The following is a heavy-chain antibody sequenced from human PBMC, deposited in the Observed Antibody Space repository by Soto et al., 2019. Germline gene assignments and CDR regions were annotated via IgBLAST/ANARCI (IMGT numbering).Heavy chain of an antibody. J-gene: IGHJ6*02. CDR2: IIPIFGTA. CDR1: GGTFGSYA. D-gene: IGHD3-3*01. V-gene: IGHV1-69*13. CDR3: ARVVTIFGVATVFPYGMDV. Sequence: ASVKVSCKASGGTFGSYAISWVRQAPGQGLEWMGGIIPIFGTANYAQKFQGRVTITADESTSTAYMELSSLRSEDTAVYYCARVVTIFGVATVFPYGMDVWGQGTTVTVSS.